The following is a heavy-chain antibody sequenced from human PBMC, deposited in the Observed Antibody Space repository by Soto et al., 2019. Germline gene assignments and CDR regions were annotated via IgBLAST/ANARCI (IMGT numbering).Heavy chain of an antibody. CDR3: QLIPAYSTHNIDY. CDR2: MNPNSGNT. CDR1: GYTFTSYD. Sequence: ASVKVSCKASGYTFTSYDINWVRQATGQGLEWMGWMNPNSGNTGYAQKFQGRVTMTRNTSISTAYMELSSLRSEDTAVYYCQLIPAYSTHNIDYWGQGTLVTVSS. D-gene: IGHD6-13*01. J-gene: IGHJ4*02. V-gene: IGHV1-8*01.